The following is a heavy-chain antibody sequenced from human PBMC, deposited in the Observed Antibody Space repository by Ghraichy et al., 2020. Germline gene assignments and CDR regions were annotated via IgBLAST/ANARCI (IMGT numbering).Heavy chain of an antibody. J-gene: IGHJ6*02. D-gene: IGHD3-22*01. Sequence: GGSLRLSCAASGFTFSMYLMSWVRQAPGKGLEWVANIRQDGSEKYYVDSVKGRFTISRDNAKNSLYLQMNSLRAEDTAVYYCAREKAASSGYYFYYYGMDVWGQGTPVTVSS. V-gene: IGHV3-7*01. CDR2: IRQDGSEK. CDR3: AREKAASSGYYFYYYGMDV. CDR1: GFTFSMYL.